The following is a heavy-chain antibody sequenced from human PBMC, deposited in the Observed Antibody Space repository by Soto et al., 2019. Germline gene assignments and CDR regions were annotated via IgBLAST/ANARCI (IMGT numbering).Heavy chain of an antibody. Sequence: GGSLRLSCAASGFTFSSYGMHWVRQAPGKGLEWVAVISYDGSNKYYADSVKGRFTISRDNSKNTLYLQMNSLRAEDTAVYYCAKDWSSWSDYWGQGTLVTVSS. J-gene: IGHJ4*02. CDR3: AKDWSSWSDY. CDR1: GFTFSSYG. CDR2: ISYDGSNK. V-gene: IGHV3-30*18. D-gene: IGHD6-13*01.